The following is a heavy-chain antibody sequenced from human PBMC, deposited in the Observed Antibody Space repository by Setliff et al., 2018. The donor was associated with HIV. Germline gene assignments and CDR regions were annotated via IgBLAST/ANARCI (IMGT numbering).Heavy chain of an antibody. V-gene: IGHV4-4*09. Sequence: SETLSLTCSLSDGSISSFYWTWIRQPPGKGLEWIGYIHISGSTTYNPSLKSRVSISVDTSENQFSLTLTSVTAADSAVYFRARSTLPLPYYYIDVWGRGTTVTVSS. CDR3: ARSTLPLPYYYIDV. CDR2: IHISGST. CDR1: DGSISSFY. J-gene: IGHJ6*03. D-gene: IGHD2-15*01.